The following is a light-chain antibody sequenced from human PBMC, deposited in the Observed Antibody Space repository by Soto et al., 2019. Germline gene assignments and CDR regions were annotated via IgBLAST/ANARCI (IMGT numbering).Light chain of an antibody. J-gene: IGKJ2*01. CDR3: QQYNNGPTYT. CDR2: GAS. Sequence: EIVMTQSPATLSVSPGERATLSCRASQSISSSLAWYQQKPGQAPRLLIYGASTRATGIPARFSGSGSGTEFTLTISSLQSEDFAVYYCQQYNNGPTYTFGQRTKLEIK. CDR1: QSISSS. V-gene: IGKV3-15*01.